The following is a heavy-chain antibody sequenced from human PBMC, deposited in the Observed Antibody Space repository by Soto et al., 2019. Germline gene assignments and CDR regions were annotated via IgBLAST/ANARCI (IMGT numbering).Heavy chain of an antibody. D-gene: IGHD3-16*01. CDR1: GGSFSGYY. CDR2: INHSGST. J-gene: IGHJ4*02. V-gene: IGHV4-34*01. CDR3: ARCRFLYYFDY. Sequence: SETLSLTCAVYGGSFSGYYWSWIRQPPGKGLEWIGEINHSGSTNYNPSLKSRVTISVDTSKNQFSLKLSSVTAADTAVYYCARCRFLYYFDYWGQGTLVTVSS.